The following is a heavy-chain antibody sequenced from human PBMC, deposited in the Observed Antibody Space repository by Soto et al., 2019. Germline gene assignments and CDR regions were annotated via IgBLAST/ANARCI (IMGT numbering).Heavy chain of an antibody. D-gene: IGHD3-10*01. V-gene: IGHV3-23*04. CDR2: ISGSDGKT. CDR1: GFSFASFA. CDR3: AKWSYLVY. J-gene: IGHJ4*02. Sequence: DVRLAESGGGLVQPGGSLRLSCTTSGFSFASFAMTWVRQAPGKGLEWVATISGSDGKTYYADSVKGRFSISRDTSRNTLYLQMNSLRADDTAIYYCAKWSYLVYWGQGTRVTVSS.